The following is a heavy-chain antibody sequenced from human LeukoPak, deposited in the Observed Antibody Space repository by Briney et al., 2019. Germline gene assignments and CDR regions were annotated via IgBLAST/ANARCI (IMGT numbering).Heavy chain of an antibody. CDR1: GFTFSSYG. D-gene: IGHD6-19*01. J-gene: IGHJ6*02. V-gene: IGHV3-30*18. Sequence: GGSLRLSCAASGFTFSSYGMHWVRQAPGKGLEWVAVISYDGSNKYYADSVKGRFTISRDNSKNTLYLQMNSLRAEDTAVYYCAKGGVIAVNGMDVWGQGTTVTVSS. CDR2: ISYDGSNK. CDR3: AKGGVIAVNGMDV.